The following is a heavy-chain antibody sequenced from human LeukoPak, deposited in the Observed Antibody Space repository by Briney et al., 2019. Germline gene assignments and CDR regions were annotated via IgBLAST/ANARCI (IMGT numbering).Heavy chain of an antibody. CDR3: ARARGYYEMGGDYFDY. CDR1: GYTFTSYY. V-gene: IGHV1-46*01. Sequence: AAVKVSCKASGYTFTSYYMHWVRQAPGQGLEWMGIINPSGGSTSYAQKFQGRVTMTRDTSTSTVYMELSSLRSEDTAVYYCARARGYYEMGGDYFDYWGQGTLVTVSS. D-gene: IGHD3-3*01. J-gene: IGHJ4*02. CDR2: INPSGGST.